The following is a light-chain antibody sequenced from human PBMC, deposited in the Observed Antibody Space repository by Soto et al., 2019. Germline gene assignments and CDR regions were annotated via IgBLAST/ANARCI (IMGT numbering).Light chain of an antibody. CDR2: AAS. CDR1: QGISSY. CDR3: QQHNSCPRT. J-gene: IGKJ1*01. Sequence: DIQLTQSPSFLSASVRDRVTITCRASQGISSYLAWYQQKPWKAPKLLIYAASTLQGGVPSRFSGSGSGTDFTLTISSLQPEDFATYYCQQHNSCPRTFGQGTKVEI. V-gene: IGKV1-9*01.